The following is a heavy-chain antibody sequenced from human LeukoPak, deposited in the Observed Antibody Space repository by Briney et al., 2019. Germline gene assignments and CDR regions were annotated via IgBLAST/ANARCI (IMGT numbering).Heavy chain of an antibody. V-gene: IGHV4-34*01. Sequence: PSETLSLTCAVYGGSFSGYYWSWIRQPPGKGLEWIGEINHSGSTNCNPSLKSRVTISVDTSKNQFSLKLSSVTAADTAVYYCARNGARYCSSTSCYGYWGQGTLVTVSS. CDR1: GGSFSGYY. CDR2: INHSGST. J-gene: IGHJ4*02. CDR3: ARNGARYCSSTSCYGY. D-gene: IGHD2-2*01.